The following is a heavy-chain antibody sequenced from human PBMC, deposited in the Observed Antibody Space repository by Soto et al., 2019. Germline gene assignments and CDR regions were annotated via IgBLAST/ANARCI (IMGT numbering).Heavy chain of an antibody. CDR1: GGTFSSYA. J-gene: IGHJ6*02. V-gene: IGHV1-69*06. CDR3: ASTYYYDSSGYPARGKAYYCYGMDV. Sequence: GASVKVSCKASGGTFSSYAISWVRQAPGQGLEWMGGIIPIFGTANYAQKFQGRVTITADKSTSTAYMELSSLRSEDTAVYYCASTYYYDSSGYPARGKAYYCYGMDVWGQGTTVTVSS. D-gene: IGHD3-22*01. CDR2: IIPIFGTA.